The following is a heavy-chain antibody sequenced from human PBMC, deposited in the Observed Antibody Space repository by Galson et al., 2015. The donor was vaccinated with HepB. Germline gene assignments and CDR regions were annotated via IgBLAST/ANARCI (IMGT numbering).Heavy chain of an antibody. CDR1: GFTFSDYG. J-gene: IGHJ4*02. CDR3: AREDKNILVAALDS. D-gene: IGHD2-15*01. V-gene: IGHV3-33*08. CDR2: IWKDGSNT. Sequence: SLRLSCAAFGFTFSDYGMHWVRQAPGKGLEWVGLIWKDGSNTYYSDSVKGRFTISRDNSKKTLFLHLSSLRAEDTALYFCAREDKNILVAALDSWGQGTMVTISS.